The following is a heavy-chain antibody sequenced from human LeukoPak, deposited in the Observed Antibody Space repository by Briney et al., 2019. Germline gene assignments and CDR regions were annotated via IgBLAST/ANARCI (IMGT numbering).Heavy chain of an antibody. CDR2: IHDSGST. J-gene: IGHJ4*02. Sequence: SETLSLTCTVSGGSISNYYWSWIRQSPEKGLEWIGYIHDSGSTNYNPSLKSRVTISVDTSKNQFSLKLSSVTAADTAVYYCARLDTAAGRYLQFFYWGQGTLVTVSS. D-gene: IGHD5-24*01. CDR1: GGSISNYY. CDR3: ARLDTAAGRYLQFFY. V-gene: IGHV4-59*08.